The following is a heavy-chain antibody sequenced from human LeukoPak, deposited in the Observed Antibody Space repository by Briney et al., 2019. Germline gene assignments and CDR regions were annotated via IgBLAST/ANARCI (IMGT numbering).Heavy chain of an antibody. J-gene: IGHJ5*02. CDR3: ARAELWNYWRFDP. CDR1: GGSISSGGYY. D-gene: IGHD1-7*01. V-gene: IGHV4-31*03. CDR2: IYYSGST. Sequence: SQTLSLTCTVSGGSISSGGYYWSWIRQHPGKGLEWIGYIYYSGSTYYNPSLKSRVTISVDTSKNQFSLKLSSVTAADTAVYYCARAELWNYWRFDPWGQGTLVTVSS.